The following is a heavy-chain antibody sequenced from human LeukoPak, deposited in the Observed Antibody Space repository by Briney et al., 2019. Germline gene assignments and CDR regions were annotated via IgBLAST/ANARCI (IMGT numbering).Heavy chain of an antibody. J-gene: IGHJ5*02. Sequence: SETLSLTCTVSGGSISSYYWSWIRQPPGKGLEWIGEINHSGSTNYNPSLKSRVTISVDTSKNQFSLKLSSVTAADTAVYYCARWAGYSGYDWNNWFDPWGQGALVTVSS. CDR3: ARWAGYSGYDWNNWFDP. D-gene: IGHD5-12*01. CDR1: GGSISSYY. V-gene: IGHV4-34*01. CDR2: INHSGST.